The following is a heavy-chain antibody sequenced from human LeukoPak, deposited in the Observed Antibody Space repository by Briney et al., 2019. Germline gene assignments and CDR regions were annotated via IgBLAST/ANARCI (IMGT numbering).Heavy chain of an antibody. Sequence: ASVKVSCKASGYTFSDYDIHWVRQAPGQRLEWMGWINAGNGNTKFSQKFQGRVTITRATSASTDYMELTSLRSEDTAVYYCARAQLGSNRPEDFWGQGTLVTVSS. CDR3: ARAQLGSNRPEDF. CDR1: GYTFSDYD. CDR2: INAGNGNT. J-gene: IGHJ4*02. D-gene: IGHD6-13*01. V-gene: IGHV1-3*01.